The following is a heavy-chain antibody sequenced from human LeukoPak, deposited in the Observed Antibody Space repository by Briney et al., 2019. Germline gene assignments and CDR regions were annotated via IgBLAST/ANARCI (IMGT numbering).Heavy chain of an antibody. V-gene: IGHV3-9*01. CDR1: GFTFDDYA. J-gene: IGHJ6*02. D-gene: IGHD6-6*01. Sequence: PGGSLRLSCAASGFTFDDYAMHWVRQAPGKGLEWVSGISWNSGSIGYADSVKGRFTISRDNSKNTLYLQMNSLRAEDTAVYYCARDTYSSSPGYYGMDVWGQGTTVTVSS. CDR3: ARDTYSSSPGYYGMDV. CDR2: ISWNSGSI.